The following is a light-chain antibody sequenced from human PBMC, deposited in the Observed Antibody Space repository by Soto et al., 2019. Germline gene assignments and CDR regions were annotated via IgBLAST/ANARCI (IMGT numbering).Light chain of an antibody. V-gene: IGLV3-21*04. Sequence: SYELTQPPLVSVAPGKTARITCRGNNIGSKSVNWYQQKPGQAPVLVIYYDSDRPSGIPERFSGSNSGNTATLTISRVEAGDEADYYCQVWDSSSDHYVFRTGTKVTVL. CDR2: YDS. CDR1: NIGSKS. CDR3: QVWDSSSDHYV. J-gene: IGLJ1*01.